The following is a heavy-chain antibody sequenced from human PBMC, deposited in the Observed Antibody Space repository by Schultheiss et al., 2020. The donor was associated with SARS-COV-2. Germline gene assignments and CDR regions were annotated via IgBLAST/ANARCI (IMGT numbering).Heavy chain of an antibody. CDR2: IYDSGST. Sequence: SETLSLTCTVSGGSISSGGYYWSWIRQHPGKGLEWIGYIYDSGSTYYNPSLQSRVTMSVDTSKNQFSLKLTSVTAADTAVYYCARGSGIAVAGSLWGQGTLVTVSS. J-gene: IGHJ4*02. V-gene: IGHV4-31*03. CDR3: ARGSGIAVAGSL. D-gene: IGHD6-19*01. CDR1: GGSISSGGYY.